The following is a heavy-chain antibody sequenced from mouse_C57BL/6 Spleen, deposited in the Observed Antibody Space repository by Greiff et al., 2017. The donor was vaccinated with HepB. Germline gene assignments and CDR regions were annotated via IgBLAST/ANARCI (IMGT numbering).Heavy chain of an antibody. CDR3: ARGRDDDY. Sequence: QVQLQQPGAELVRPGSSVKLSCKASGYTFTSYWMDWVKQRPGQGLEWIGNIYPSDSETHYNQKFKDKATLTVDKSSSTAYMQLSSLTSEDSAVYYCARGRDDDYWGQGTTLTVSS. J-gene: IGHJ2*01. V-gene: IGHV1-61*01. CDR2: IYPSDSET. CDR1: GYTFTSYW. D-gene: IGHD2-14*01.